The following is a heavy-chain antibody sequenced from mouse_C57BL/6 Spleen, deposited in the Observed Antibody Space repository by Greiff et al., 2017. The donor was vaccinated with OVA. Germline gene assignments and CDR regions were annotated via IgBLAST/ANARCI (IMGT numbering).Heavy chain of an antibody. J-gene: IGHJ4*01. Sequence: VKLMESGAELVKPGASVKISCKASGYAFSSYWMNWVKQRPGKGLEWIGQIYPGDGDTNYNGKFKGKATLTADKSSSTAYMQLSSLTSEDSAVYFCASGYYSNYDYAMDYWGQGTSVTVSS. CDR2: IYPGDGDT. V-gene: IGHV1-80*01. CDR3: ASGYYSNYDYAMDY. D-gene: IGHD2-5*01. CDR1: GYAFSSYW.